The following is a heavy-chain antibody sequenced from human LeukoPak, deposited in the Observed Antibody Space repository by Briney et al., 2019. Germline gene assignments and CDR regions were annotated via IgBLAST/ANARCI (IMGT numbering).Heavy chain of an antibody. Sequence: SETLSLTCTVSGGSISSYYWNWIRQPPGKGLEWIGYIYYSGSTNYNPSLKSRLTISIDTSKNQFSLKLSSVTAADTAVYYCAGAIAAAGSRGWFDPWGQGTLVTVSS. J-gene: IGHJ5*02. CDR2: IYYSGST. CDR1: GGSISSYY. CDR3: AGAIAAAGSRGWFDP. D-gene: IGHD6-13*01. V-gene: IGHV4-59*08.